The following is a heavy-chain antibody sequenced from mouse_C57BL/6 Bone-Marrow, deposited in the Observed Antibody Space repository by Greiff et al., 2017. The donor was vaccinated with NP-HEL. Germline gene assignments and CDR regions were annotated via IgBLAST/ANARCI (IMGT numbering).Heavy chain of an antibody. V-gene: IGHV1-72*01. D-gene: IGHD2-4*01. CDR2: IDPNSGGT. J-gene: IGHJ4*01. Sequence: QVHVKQPGAELVKPGASVKLSCKASGYTFTSYWMHWVKQRPGRGLEWIGRIDPNSGGTKYNEKFKSKATLTVDKPSSTAYRQLSSLTSEDSAVYYCARGPYYDPYYAMDYWGQGTSVTVSS. CDR1: GYTFTSYW. CDR3: ARGPYYDPYYAMDY.